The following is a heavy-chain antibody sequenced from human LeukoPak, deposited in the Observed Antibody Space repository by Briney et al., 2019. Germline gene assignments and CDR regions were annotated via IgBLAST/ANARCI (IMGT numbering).Heavy chain of an antibody. D-gene: IGHD3/OR15-3a*01. CDR2: IDPNSGGT. CDR3: ARDREGLAYFDY. CDR1: GYTFTDYF. Sequence: ASVKVSCKASGYTFTDYFMHWLRQAPGQGLEWMGWIDPNSGGTDYAQKFRGRVTMTRDASTSTAYMDLSSLISDDTAVYYCARDREGLAYFDYWGQGTLVTVSS. J-gene: IGHJ4*02. V-gene: IGHV1-2*02.